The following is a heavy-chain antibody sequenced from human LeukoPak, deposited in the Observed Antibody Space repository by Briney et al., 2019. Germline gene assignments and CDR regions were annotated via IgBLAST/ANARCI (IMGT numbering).Heavy chain of an antibody. D-gene: IGHD6-13*01. CDR1: GFTFNNYR. CDR2: IKQDASEE. J-gene: IGHJ4*02. V-gene: IGHV3-7*03. Sequence: GGSLRLSCAASGFTFNNYRMSWVRQAPGKGLEWVANIKQDASEEYYVDSVKGRFTISRDNAKNSLYLQMNSLRAEDTAVYYCAKKSRLAAAGSGYFDYWGQGTLVTVSS. CDR3: AKKSRLAAAGSGYFDY.